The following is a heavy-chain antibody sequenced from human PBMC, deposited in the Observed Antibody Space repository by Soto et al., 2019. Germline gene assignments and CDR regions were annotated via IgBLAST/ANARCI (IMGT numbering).Heavy chain of an antibody. Sequence: SETLSLTCTVSGGSISSGDYYWSWIRHPPGKGLEWIGYIYYSGSTYYNPSLKSRVTISVDTSKNQFSLKLNSVTAADTAVYYCARQRYSSSWPFDYWGQGTLVTVSS. CDR2: IYYSGST. CDR3: ARQRYSSSWPFDY. J-gene: IGHJ4*02. V-gene: IGHV4-30-4*01. CDR1: GGSISSGDYY. D-gene: IGHD6-13*01.